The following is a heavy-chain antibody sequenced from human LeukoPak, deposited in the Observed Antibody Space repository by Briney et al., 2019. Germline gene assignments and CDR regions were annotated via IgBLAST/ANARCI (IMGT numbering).Heavy chain of an antibody. CDR2: IYPGDSDT. Sequence: GESLKISCKGSRYSFTSYWIGWVRQMPGKGLEWMGIIYPGDSDTRYSPSFQGQVTISADNSISTAYLQWNSLKASDTAMYYCARQRYSSDIDYWGQGTLVTVSS. CDR3: ARQRYSSDIDY. V-gene: IGHV5-51*01. CDR1: RYSFTSYW. D-gene: IGHD6-19*01. J-gene: IGHJ4*02.